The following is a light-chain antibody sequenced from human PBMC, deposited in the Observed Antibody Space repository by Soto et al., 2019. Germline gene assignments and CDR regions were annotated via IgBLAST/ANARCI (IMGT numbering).Light chain of an antibody. Sequence: QSVLTQPPSASGTPGQRVTISCAGRSSNIGSNYVYWYQQLPGTAPKLLIYRNNQRPSGVPDRFSGSKSGTSASLAISGLRPEDEADYYCAAWDHSLSAWVFGGGTKLTVL. CDR1: SSNIGSNY. CDR2: RNN. J-gene: IGLJ3*02. V-gene: IGLV1-47*01. CDR3: AAWDHSLSAWV.